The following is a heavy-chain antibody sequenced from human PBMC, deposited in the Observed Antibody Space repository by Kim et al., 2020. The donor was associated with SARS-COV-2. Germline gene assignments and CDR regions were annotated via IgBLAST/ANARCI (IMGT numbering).Heavy chain of an antibody. J-gene: IGHJ4*02. CDR3: ARSIVGPSTDY. Sequence: YGDAAQGPFTSPRDNAKNTLYLRMNSMRAEDTAVYYCARSIVGPSTDYWGQGTLVTVSS. D-gene: IGHD1-26*01. V-gene: IGHV3-74*01.